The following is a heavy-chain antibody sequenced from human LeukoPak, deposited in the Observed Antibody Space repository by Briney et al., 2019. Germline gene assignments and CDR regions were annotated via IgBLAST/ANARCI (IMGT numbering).Heavy chain of an antibody. V-gene: IGHV3-23*01. CDR3: AKDGGAMVRGVIISTYYFDY. CDR2: ISGSGGST. CDR1: GFTFSSYA. J-gene: IGHJ4*02. Sequence: AGGSLRLSCAASGFTFSSYAMSWVRQAPGKGREWVSAISGSGGSTYYADSVKGRFTISRDNSKNTLYLQMNSLRAEDTAVYYCAKDGGAMVRGVIISTYYFDYWGPGTLVTVSS. D-gene: IGHD3-10*01.